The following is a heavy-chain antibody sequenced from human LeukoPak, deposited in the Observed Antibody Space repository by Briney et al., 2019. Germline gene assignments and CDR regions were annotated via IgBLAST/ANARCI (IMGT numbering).Heavy chain of an antibody. CDR2: INPNSGGT. J-gene: IGHJ4*02. Sequence: VASVKVSCKASGYTFTGYYMHWVRQAPGQGLEWMGWINPNSGGTNYAQKFQGRVTMTRDTSISTAYMELSRLRSDDTAVYYCARVSCSSTSCYLPFDYWGQGTLVTVSS. CDR1: GYTFTGYY. CDR3: ARVSCSSTSCYLPFDY. V-gene: IGHV1-2*02. D-gene: IGHD2-2*01.